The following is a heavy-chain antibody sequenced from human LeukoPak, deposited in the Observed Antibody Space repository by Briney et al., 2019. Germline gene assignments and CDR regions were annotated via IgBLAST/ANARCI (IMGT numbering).Heavy chain of an antibody. CDR3: ASSWGSGYH. CDR1: GFTFSSYS. J-gene: IGHJ4*02. Sequence: GGPLRLSCAASGFTFSSYSMNWVRQAPGKGLEWVSSISSSSSYIYSADSVKCRFTISRDNAKNSLYLQMNSLRAEDTPVYYCASSWGSGYHWGQGTLVTVSS. CDR2: ISSSSSYI. D-gene: IGHD3-22*01. V-gene: IGHV3-21*01.